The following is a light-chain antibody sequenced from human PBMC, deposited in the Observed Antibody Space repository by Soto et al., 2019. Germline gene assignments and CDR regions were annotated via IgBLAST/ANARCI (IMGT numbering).Light chain of an antibody. CDR3: ISYTTSSTVL. CDR1: SSDVGSYKY. J-gene: IGLJ2*01. V-gene: IGLV2-14*01. CDR2: EVS. Sequence: QSVLTQPASVSGSPGQSITISCTGTSSDVGSYKYVSWYQHYPGKAPKLIIYEVSNRPSGVSDRFSGSKSGNTASLTISGLQAEDEADYYCISYTTSSTVLFGGGTKVTGL.